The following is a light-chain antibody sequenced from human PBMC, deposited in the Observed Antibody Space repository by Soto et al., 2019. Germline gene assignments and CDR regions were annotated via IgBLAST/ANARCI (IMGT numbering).Light chain of an antibody. CDR2: EVT. J-gene: IGLJ3*02. Sequence: QSVLTQPPSASGSPGQSVTISCTGTSSDVGGYNYVSWYQQHPGKAPKLMIYEVTKRPSGVPDRFSGSKSGNTASLTVSGLLAADEADYYCSSHAGIINVVFGGGTKLTVL. CDR3: SSHAGIINVV. V-gene: IGLV2-8*01. CDR1: SSDVGGYNY.